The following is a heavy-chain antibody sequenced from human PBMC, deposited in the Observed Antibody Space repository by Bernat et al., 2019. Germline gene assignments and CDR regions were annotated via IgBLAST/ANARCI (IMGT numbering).Heavy chain of an antibody. CDR2: IYYSGST. CDR1: GGSISSYY. CDR3: ATCYSSGWYYFDY. D-gene: IGHD6-19*01. V-gene: IGHV4-59*08. Sequence: QVQLQESGPGLVKPSETLSLTCTVSGGSISSYYWSWIQQPPGKGLEWIGYIYYSGSTNYNPSLKSRVTISVDTSKNQFSLKLSSVTAADTAVYYCATCYSSGWYYFDYWGQGTLVTVSS. J-gene: IGHJ4*02.